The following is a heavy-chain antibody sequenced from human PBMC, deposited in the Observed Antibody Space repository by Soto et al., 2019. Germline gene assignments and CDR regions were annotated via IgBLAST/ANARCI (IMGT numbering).Heavy chain of an antibody. Sequence: QVQLVESGGGVVQPGRSLRLSCAASGFTFSSYGMHWVRQAPGKGLEWVAVISYDGSNKYYADSVKGRFTISRDNSKNTLYLQMHSLRAEDTAAYYCARSPYSVSYLAYFDYWGQGTLVTVSS. D-gene: IGHD1-26*01. J-gene: IGHJ4*02. V-gene: IGHV3-30*03. CDR2: ISYDGSNK. CDR3: ARSPYSVSYLAYFDY. CDR1: GFTFSSYG.